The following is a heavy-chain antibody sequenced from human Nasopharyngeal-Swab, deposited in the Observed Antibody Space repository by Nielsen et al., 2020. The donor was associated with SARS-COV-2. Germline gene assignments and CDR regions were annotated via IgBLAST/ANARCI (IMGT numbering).Heavy chain of an antibody. V-gene: IGHV4-59*12. J-gene: IGHJ3*02. CDR3: ARGGPTPYCSSTSCQDDAFDI. D-gene: IGHD2-2*01. Sequence: SETLSLTCTVSGGSISSYYWSWIRQPPGKGLEWIGYIYYSGSTNYNPSLKSRVTISVDTSKNQFSLKLSSVTAADTAVYYCARGGPTPYCSSTSCQDDAFDIWGQGTMVTVSS. CDR1: GGSISSYY. CDR2: IYYSGST.